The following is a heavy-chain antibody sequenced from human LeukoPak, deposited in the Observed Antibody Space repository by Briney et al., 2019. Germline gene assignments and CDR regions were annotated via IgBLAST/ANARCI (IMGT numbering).Heavy chain of an antibody. CDR3: ARDPVPIFGSHKPGEDY. CDR2: IYHSGST. D-gene: IGHD1-26*01. V-gene: IGHV4-39*07. J-gene: IGHJ4*02. CDR1: GGSISSSSYY. Sequence: KPSETLSLTCTVSGGSISSSSYYWGWIRQPPGKGLEWIGSIYHSGSTYYNPSLKSRVTISVDTSKNQFSLKLSSVTAADTAVYYCARDPVPIFGSHKPGEDYWGQGTLVTVSS.